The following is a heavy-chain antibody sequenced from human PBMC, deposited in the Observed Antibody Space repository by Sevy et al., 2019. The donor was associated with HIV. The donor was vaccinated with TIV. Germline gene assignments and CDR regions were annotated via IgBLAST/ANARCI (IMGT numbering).Heavy chain of an antibody. Sequence: SETLSLTCAVYGGSFSGYYSSWIRQPPGKGLEWIGEIIHSGSTNYNPSLKSRVTMSLDTSKNQFSLKLSSVTAADTAVYYCARGLARSTPNQKRGYNYGSDYSGQGTLVTVSS. CDR3: ARGLARSTPNQKRGYNYGSDY. CDR2: IIHSGST. V-gene: IGHV4-34*01. CDR1: GGSFSGYY. J-gene: IGHJ4*02. D-gene: IGHD5-18*01.